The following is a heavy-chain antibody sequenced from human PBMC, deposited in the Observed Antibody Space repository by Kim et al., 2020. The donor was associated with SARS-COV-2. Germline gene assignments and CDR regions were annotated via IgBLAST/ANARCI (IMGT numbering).Heavy chain of an antibody. D-gene: IGHD4-17*01. CDR1: GGSISSSSYY. CDR3: ARLQNYGDYADAFDI. V-gene: IGHV4-39*01. Sequence: SETLSLTCTVSGGSISSSSYYWGWIRQPPGKGLEWIGSIYYSGSTYYNPSLKSRVTISVDTSKNQFSLKLSSVTAADTAVYYCARLQNYGDYADAFDIWGQGTMVTVSS. CDR2: IYYSGST. J-gene: IGHJ3*02.